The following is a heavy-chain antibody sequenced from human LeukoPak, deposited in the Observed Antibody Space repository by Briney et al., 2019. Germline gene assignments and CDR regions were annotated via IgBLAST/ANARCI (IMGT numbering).Heavy chain of an antibody. J-gene: IGHJ4*02. V-gene: IGHV3-48*03. CDR1: GFTFRNYE. D-gene: IGHD1-14*01. CDR2: ISSSGSTV. Sequence: GGSLRLSXAASGFTFRNYEMNWARQAPGKGLEWVSYISSSGSTVYYPDSVKGRFSISRDNAKNSLSLQMNSLRAEDTAVYFCAAKEGTQSDFDYWGQGTLVTVSS. CDR3: AAKEGTQSDFDY.